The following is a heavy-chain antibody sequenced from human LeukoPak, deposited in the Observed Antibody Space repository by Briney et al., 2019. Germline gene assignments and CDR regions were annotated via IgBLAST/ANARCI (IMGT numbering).Heavy chain of an antibody. CDR2: ISGGGGST. Sequence: GGSLRLSCAASGFTFTSYSMNWVRQAPGKGLEWVSTISGGGGSTYYADSVKGRFTISRDNSKNTLYPQVNSLRAEDTAVYYCAKGGKWDVTPFDYWGQGTLVTVSS. CDR1: GFTFTSYS. CDR3: AKGGKWDVTPFDY. J-gene: IGHJ4*02. V-gene: IGHV3-23*01. D-gene: IGHD1-26*01.